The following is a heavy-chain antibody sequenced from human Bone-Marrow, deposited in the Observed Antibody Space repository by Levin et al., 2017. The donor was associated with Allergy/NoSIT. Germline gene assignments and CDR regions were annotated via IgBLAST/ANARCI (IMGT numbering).Heavy chain of an antibody. Sequence: NTSETLSLTCTVSGGSISGYYWSWIRQPPGKGLEWIGYIYDTGSINYNPSLKGRVIISVDTSKNQLSLKLSSVTAADTAMYYCARGGTMWDDYWGQGTLVTVSS. CDR1: GGSISGYY. V-gene: IGHV4-59*01. CDR3: ARGGTMWDDY. J-gene: IGHJ4*02. D-gene: IGHD3-10*02. CDR2: IYDTGSI.